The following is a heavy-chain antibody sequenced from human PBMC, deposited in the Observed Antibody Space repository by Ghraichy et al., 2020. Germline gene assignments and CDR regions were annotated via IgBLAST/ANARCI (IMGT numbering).Heavy chain of an antibody. Sequence: SETLSLTCTVSGCSISSYYWSWIRQPPGKGLEWIGYIYYSGSTNYNTSLKSRVTISVDTSKNQFSLKLSSVTAADTAVYYCARHDAGYYYYGMDVWGQGTTVTVSS. D-gene: IGHD2-8*01. V-gene: IGHV4-59*08. J-gene: IGHJ6*02. CDR1: GCSISSYY. CDR3: ARHDAGYYYYGMDV. CDR2: IYYSGST.